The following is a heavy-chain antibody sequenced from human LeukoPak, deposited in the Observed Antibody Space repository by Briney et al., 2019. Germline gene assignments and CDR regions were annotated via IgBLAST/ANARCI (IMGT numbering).Heavy chain of an antibody. CDR3: ARAASNTIFGVVTTYYFDY. J-gene: IGHJ4*02. CDR1: GYTFTGYY. V-gene: IGHV1-2*02. CDR2: INPNSGGT. Sequence: ASVKVSCKASGYTFTGYYMHWVRQAPGQGLEWMGWINPNSGGTNYAQKFQGRVTMTRDTSISTAYMELSRLRSDDTAVYYCARAASNTIFGVVTTYYFDYWGQGTLVTVSS. D-gene: IGHD3-3*01.